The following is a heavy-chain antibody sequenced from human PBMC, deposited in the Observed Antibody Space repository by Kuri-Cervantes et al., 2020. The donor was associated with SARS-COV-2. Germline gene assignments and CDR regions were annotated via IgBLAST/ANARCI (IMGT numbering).Heavy chain of an antibody. J-gene: IGHJ4*02. CDR3: ATYDLQYGYYFDY. V-gene: IGHV4-30-2*01. Sequence: SETLSLTCTVSGGSISSGGYYWSWIRPPPGKGLEWIGYIDHSRSTYYNPSLKSRVTISVNRYKNQFSLKLSFVTAADTAVYYGATYDLQYGYYFDYWGQGTLVTVSS. CDR1: GGSISSGGYY. D-gene: IGHD4-11*01. CDR2: IDHSRST.